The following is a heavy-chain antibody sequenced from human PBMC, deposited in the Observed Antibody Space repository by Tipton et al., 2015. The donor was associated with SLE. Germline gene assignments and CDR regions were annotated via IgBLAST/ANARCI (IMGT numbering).Heavy chain of an antibody. CDR1: GYTFTSYG. Sequence: QSGAEVKKPGASVKVSCKASGYTFTSYGISWVRQAPGQGLEWMGLISAYNGNTDHAQKVQGRVTMTTDTTTNTAYMELRSLRSDDAAVYFCARDRGDMFERQLAPFDYWGQGALVTVSS. CDR3: ARDRGDMFERQLAPFDY. V-gene: IGHV1-18*01. CDR2: ISAYNGNT. D-gene: IGHD3-10*02. J-gene: IGHJ4*02.